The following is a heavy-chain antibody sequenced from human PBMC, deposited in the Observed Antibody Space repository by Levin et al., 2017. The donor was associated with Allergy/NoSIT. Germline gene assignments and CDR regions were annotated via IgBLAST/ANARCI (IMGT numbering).Heavy chain of an antibody. Sequence: GGSLRLSCAASGFTFSTYNMNWVRQAPGKGLEWISYISSSSSTIYYVDSVKGRFTISRDNAKNSLYLQMNSLRDEDTAVYYCARGIAAVGAAFDIWGQGTMVTVSS. CDR1: GFTFSTYN. CDR3: ARGIAAVGAAFDI. J-gene: IGHJ3*02. CDR2: ISSSSSTI. V-gene: IGHV3-48*02. D-gene: IGHD6-13*01.